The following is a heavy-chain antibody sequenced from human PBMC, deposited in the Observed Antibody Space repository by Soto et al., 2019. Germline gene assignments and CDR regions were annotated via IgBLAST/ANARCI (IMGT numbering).Heavy chain of an antibody. D-gene: IGHD3-22*01. J-gene: IGHJ4*02. V-gene: IGHV4-30-2*01. CDR3: ARGHDSSGYYLDY. CDR1: GGSISSGGYS. Sequence: TLSLTCAVSGGSISSGGYSWSWIRQPPGKGLEWIGYIYHSGSTYYNPSLKSRVTISVDRSKNQFSLKLSSVTAADTAVYYCARGHDSSGYYLDYWGQGTLVTVSS. CDR2: IYHSGST.